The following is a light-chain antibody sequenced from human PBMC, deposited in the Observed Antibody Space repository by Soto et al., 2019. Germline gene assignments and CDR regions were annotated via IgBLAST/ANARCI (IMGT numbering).Light chain of an antibody. Sequence: DIQMTQSPSSLSASVGDRVTITCRASQGISNYLAWYQQKPGKVPKLLIYAASTLQSGVPSRFSGSGSGTDFTLTISSLQPEDVATYYCQKYNSALPGTFGQGTKVE. V-gene: IGKV1-27*01. J-gene: IGKJ1*01. CDR1: QGISNY. CDR2: AAS. CDR3: QKYNSALPGT.